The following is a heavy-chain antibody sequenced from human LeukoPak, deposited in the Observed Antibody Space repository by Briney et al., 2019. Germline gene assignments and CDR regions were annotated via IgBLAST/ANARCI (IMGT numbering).Heavy chain of an antibody. D-gene: IGHD6-13*01. CDR3: ARSSSWYPIPYFDY. J-gene: IGHJ4*02. CDR1: GFTFSSYG. Sequence: QTGGSLRLSCAASGFTFSSYGMHWVRQAPGKGLEWVAVISYDGSNKYYADSVKGRFTISRDNAKNSLYLQMNSLRAEDTAVYYCARSSSWYPIPYFDYWGQGTLVTVSS. CDR2: ISYDGSNK. V-gene: IGHV3-30*03.